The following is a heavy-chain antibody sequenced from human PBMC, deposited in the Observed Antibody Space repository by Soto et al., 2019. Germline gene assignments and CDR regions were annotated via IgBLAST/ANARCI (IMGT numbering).Heavy chain of an antibody. Sequence: QVTLKESGPVLVTPPETLTLTCTVSGFSLSNARMGVRWIRQPPGKALEWLAHIFSNDEKSYRTSLNSRLIIATDTSKSQAVLTMTNMHPVDTARYYCARISYDSLYFDYWGQGTLVTVAS. V-gene: IGHV2-26*01. J-gene: IGHJ4*02. CDR1: GFSLSNARMG. CDR2: IFSNDEK. CDR3: ARISYDSLYFDY. D-gene: IGHD3-22*01.